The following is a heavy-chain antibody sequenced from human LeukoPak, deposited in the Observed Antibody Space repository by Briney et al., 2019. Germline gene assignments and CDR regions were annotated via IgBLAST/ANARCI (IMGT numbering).Heavy chain of an antibody. Sequence: GASVKVSCKASGGTFSSYAISWVRQAPGQGLEWMGRIIPILGIANYAQKFQGRVTITADKSTSTAYMELSSLRSEDTAVYYCAREGRDIVVVTAIPEYFQHWGQGTLVTVSS. CDR2: IIPILGIA. V-gene: IGHV1-69*04. CDR3: AREGRDIVVVTAIPEYFQH. J-gene: IGHJ1*01. CDR1: GGTFSSYA. D-gene: IGHD2-21*02.